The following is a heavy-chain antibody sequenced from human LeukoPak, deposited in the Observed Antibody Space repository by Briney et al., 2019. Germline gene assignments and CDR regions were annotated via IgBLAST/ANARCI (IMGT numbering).Heavy chain of an antibody. J-gene: IGHJ1*01. D-gene: IGHD3-22*01. V-gene: IGHV1-2*02. CDR2: INPNSGGT. CDR1: GYTFTGYY. CDR3: ARDSGDYYDISGPGY. Sequence: ASVKDPCKASGYTFTGYYMHWVRQAPGQGLEWMGWINPNSGGTNYAQKFQGRVTMTRDTSISTAYMELSRLRSDDTAVYYCARDSGDYYDISGPGYWGRGTGDRVSS.